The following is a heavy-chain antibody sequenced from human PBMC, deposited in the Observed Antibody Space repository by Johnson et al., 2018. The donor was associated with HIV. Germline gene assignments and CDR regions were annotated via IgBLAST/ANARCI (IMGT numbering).Heavy chain of an antibody. CDR1: GFTFSSYA. J-gene: IGHJ3*02. V-gene: IGHV3-23*01. CDR3: ARPIMELQGVDAFDI. D-gene: IGHD1-26*01. Sequence: VKLLESGGGLVQPGGSLRLSCAASGFTFSSYAMSWVRQAPGKGLEWVSAISGSGGSTYFADSVNGRFTISRDNSKNTLYLQINSLRAEDTAVYYCARPIMELQGVDAFDIWGQGTMVTVSS. CDR2: ISGSGGST.